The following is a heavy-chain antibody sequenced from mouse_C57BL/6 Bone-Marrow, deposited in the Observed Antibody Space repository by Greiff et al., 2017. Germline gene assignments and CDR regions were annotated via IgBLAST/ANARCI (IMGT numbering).Heavy chain of an antibody. CDR3: ARLRLPPDY. CDR2: IYPGGGNT. Sequence: VQLQESGPELVKPGASVKISCKASGYSFTSYYIHWVKQRPGQGLEWIGWIYPGGGNTKYNEKFKGKATLTADTSSSTAYMQLSSLTSEDSAVYYCARLRLPPDYWGQGTTLTVSS. V-gene: IGHV1-66*01. CDR1: GYSFTSYY. J-gene: IGHJ2*01. D-gene: IGHD2-2*01.